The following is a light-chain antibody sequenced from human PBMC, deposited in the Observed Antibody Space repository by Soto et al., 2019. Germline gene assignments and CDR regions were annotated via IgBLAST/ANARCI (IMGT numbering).Light chain of an antibody. CDR2: GAS. CDR1: QSITSNF. Sequence: EIVLTQSPGTLSLSPGERATLSCRASQSITSNFLAWYQQKPGQAPRLLIYGASTRAAGVPDRFSGSGSGTDLTLTITRLEPEDFAVYYCQQYGRSPLMYTFGQGTQLGV. CDR3: QQYGRSPLMYT. V-gene: IGKV3-20*01. J-gene: IGKJ2*01.